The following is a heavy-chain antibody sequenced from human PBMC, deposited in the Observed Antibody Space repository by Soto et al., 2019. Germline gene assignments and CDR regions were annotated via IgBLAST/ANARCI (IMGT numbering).Heavy chain of an antibody. Sequence: ASAKPSWKASGDGLTSNDVRWVQHDTGQGLEWMGWMNPGSGDTGYAQKIQGRVTMTRDISIDTAYMELSSLRSDDTAIYYCARMATFGSLNGSDPWGQGTLVTVTS. CDR1: GDGLTSND. D-gene: IGHD3-16*01. J-gene: IGHJ5*02. CDR3: ARMATFGSLNGSDP. CDR2: MNPGSGDT. V-gene: IGHV1-8*01.